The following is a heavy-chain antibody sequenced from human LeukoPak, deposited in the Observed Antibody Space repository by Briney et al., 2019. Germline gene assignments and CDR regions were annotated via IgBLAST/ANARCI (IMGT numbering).Heavy chain of an antibody. Sequence: GGSLRLSCAASGFTFSSFAMSWVRQAPGQGLEWVSAISDNSGNTYYADSVKGRFTISRDNSKNTLYLQMNSLRAEDTAVYYCAKDQWLRFTAIFDYWGQGTLVTVSS. CDR1: GFTFSSFA. D-gene: IGHD5-12*01. CDR3: AKDQWLRFTAIFDY. J-gene: IGHJ4*02. V-gene: IGHV3-23*01. CDR2: ISDNSGNT.